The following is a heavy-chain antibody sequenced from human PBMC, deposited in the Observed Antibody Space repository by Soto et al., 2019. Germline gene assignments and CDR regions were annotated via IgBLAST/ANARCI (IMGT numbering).Heavy chain of an antibody. D-gene: IGHD3-10*01. J-gene: IGHJ6*02. CDR1: GFTFSSYA. CDR3: ARDYGSANYYYYYGMDV. V-gene: IGHV3-30-3*01. CDR2: ISYDGSNK. Sequence: GSLRLSCAASGFTFSSYAMHWVRQAPGKGLEWVAVISYDGSNKYYADSVKGRFTISRDNSKNTLYLQMNSLRAEDTAVYYCARDYGSANYYYYYGMDVWGQGTMVTVSS.